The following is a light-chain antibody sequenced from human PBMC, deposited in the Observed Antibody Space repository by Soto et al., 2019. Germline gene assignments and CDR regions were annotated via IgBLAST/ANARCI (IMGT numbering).Light chain of an antibody. J-gene: IGKJ5*01. CDR2: AAS. CDR3: QQSYSTPLIT. V-gene: IGKV1-39*01. Sequence: DIQMTQSPSSLSASVGDRVTITCRASQSISSYLNWYQQKPGKAPKLLIYAASSLQSGVPSRFSGSGSGTDFTLTISSLQPEDFATYYCQQSYSTPLITFCQGKPLEIK. CDR1: QSISSY.